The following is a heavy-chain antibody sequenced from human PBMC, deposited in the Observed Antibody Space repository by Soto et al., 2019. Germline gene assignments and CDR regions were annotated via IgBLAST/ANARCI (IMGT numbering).Heavy chain of an antibody. D-gene: IGHD5-18*01. V-gene: IGHV3-74*01. Sequence: GGSLRLSCATSGFTFSTFWMHWVRQAPGKGLVWVSRISSDGSRTSYADSVKGRFTISRDNAKNTLYLQMNSLRAEDTAIYYCARVYSSLSSYDYWGQGTLVTVSS. CDR1: GFTFSTFW. CDR2: ISSDGSRT. CDR3: ARVYSSLSSYDY. J-gene: IGHJ4*02.